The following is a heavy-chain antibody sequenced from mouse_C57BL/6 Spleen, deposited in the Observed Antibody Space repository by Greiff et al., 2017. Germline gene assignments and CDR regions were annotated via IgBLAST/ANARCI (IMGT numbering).Heavy chain of an antibody. D-gene: IGHD2-12*01. J-gene: IGHJ3*01. CDR2: ISDGGSYT. Sequence: EVQRVESGGGLVKPGGSLKLSCAASGFTFSSYAMSWVRQTPEKRLEWVATISDGGSYTYYPDNVKGRFTISRDNAKNNLYLQMSHLKSEDTAMYYCARDDYYTFAYWGQGTLVTVSA. CDR3: ARDDYYTFAY. V-gene: IGHV5-4*01. CDR1: GFTFSSYA.